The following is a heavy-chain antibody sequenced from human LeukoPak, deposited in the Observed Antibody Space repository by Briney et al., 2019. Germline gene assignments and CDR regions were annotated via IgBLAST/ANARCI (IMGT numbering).Heavy chain of an antibody. CDR1: GYTFTGYY. V-gene: IGHV1-2*02. CDR3: ARDEDSSSHWEGPPPNYYYYYMDV. CDR2: INPNSGGT. J-gene: IGHJ6*03. D-gene: IGHD6-13*01. Sequence: GASVKVSCKASGYTFTGYYMHWVRQAPGQGLEWMGWINPNSGGTNYAQKFQGRVTMTRDTSISTAYMELSRLRSDDTAVYYCARDEDSSSHWEGPPPNYYYYYMDVWGKGTTVTISS.